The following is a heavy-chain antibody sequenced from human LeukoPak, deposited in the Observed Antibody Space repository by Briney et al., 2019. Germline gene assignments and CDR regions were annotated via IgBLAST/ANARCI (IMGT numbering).Heavy chain of an antibody. J-gene: IGHJ4*02. Sequence: PSETLSLTCTISGGSVSDYYWSWIRQSPGKGLEWIGYIYYSGSTNYNPSLKSRVTISVDTSKNQFSLKLSSVTAADTAVYYCARALRRSAPLDYWGQGTLVTVSS. D-gene: IGHD3-9*01. CDR1: GGSVSDYY. CDR3: ARALRRSAPLDY. V-gene: IGHV4-59*02. CDR2: IYYSGST.